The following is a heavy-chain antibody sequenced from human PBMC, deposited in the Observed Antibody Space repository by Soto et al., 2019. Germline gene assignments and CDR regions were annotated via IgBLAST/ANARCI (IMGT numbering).Heavy chain of an antibody. CDR1: GFTFSTYG. V-gene: IGHV3-30*18. CDR2: ITYDGNNK. J-gene: IGHJ5*02. CDR3: AKDPNPNSGSLNWFDP. Sequence: GGSLRLSCAASGFTFSTYGMHWARQAPGKGLEWVAVITYDGNNKNYGDSVKGRFTISRDNSRNTLYLQMNSLRAEDTAVYYCAKDPNPNSGSLNWFDPWGQGTLVTVSS. D-gene: IGHD1-26*01.